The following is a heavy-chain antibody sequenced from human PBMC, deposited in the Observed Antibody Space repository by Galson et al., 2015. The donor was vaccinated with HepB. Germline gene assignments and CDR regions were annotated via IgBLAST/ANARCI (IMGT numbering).Heavy chain of an antibody. Sequence: SLRLSCAASGFTFSSYSMNWVRQAPGKGLEWVSSISSSSSYIYYADSVKGRFTISRDNAKNSLYLQMNSLRAEDTAVYYCVREYSGSYSLDYWGQGTLVTVSS. J-gene: IGHJ4*02. CDR1: GFTFSSYS. V-gene: IGHV3-21*01. CDR2: ISSSSSYI. CDR3: VREYSGSYSLDY. D-gene: IGHD1-26*01.